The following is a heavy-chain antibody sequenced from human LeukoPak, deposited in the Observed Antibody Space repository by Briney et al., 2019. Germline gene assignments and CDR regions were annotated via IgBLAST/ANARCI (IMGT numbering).Heavy chain of an antibody. CDR1: GFAFSSFG. D-gene: IGHD4-17*01. J-gene: IGHJ5*02. CDR2: IWYDGTNK. V-gene: IGHV3-33*06. Sequence: GGSLRLSCAASGFAFSSFGMHWVRQAPGKGLEWVAVIWYDGTNKYYADSVKGRFTISRDNSKNTLYLQMYSLRAEDTAVYYCAKALTTVSTGNWFDPWGQGTLVTVSS. CDR3: AKALTTVSTGNWFDP.